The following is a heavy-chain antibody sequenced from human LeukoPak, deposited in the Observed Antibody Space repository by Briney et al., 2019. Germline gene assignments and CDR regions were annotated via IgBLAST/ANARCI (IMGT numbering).Heavy chain of an antibody. Sequence: PSETLSLTCTVSGGSISSGRYYWSCIRQPAGKGLEWIGRIYTSGSTNYNPSLKSRVTISVDTSKNQFSLKLSSVTAADTAVYYCASSLGTTTDFDYWGQGTLVTVSS. V-gene: IGHV4-61*02. CDR3: ASSLGTTTDFDY. D-gene: IGHD1-14*01. CDR2: IYTSGST. J-gene: IGHJ4*02. CDR1: GGSISSGRYY.